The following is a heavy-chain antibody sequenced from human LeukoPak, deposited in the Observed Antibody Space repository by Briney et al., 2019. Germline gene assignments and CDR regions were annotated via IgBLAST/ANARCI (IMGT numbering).Heavy chain of an antibody. CDR3: ARDSSYYDSSGYFSYFDY. D-gene: IGHD3-22*01. J-gene: IGHJ4*02. Sequence: ASVKVSCKASGYTFTSYAMNWVRQAPGQGLEWMGIINPSGGSTSYAQKFQGRVTMTRDMSTSTVYMELSSLRSEDTAVYYCARDSSYYDSSGYFSYFDYWGQGTLVTVSS. V-gene: IGHV1-46*01. CDR1: GYTFTSYA. CDR2: INPSGGST.